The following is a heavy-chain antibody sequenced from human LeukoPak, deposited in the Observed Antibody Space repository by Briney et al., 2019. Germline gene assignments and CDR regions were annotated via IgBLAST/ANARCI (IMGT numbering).Heavy chain of an antibody. V-gene: IGHV3-21*01. CDR1: GFTFSSYS. D-gene: IGHD3-9*01. J-gene: IGHJ4*02. CDR2: ISRSSSYI. CDR3: ARDGDVLRYCGWLPRGFFDY. Sequence: GGSLSLSCAASGFTFSSYSMNWFRQAPGKGLEWVSSISRSSSYIYYSDSVKGRFTISRDNAKYSLYLQMNILRDEDTAVYYCARDGDVLRYCGWLPRGFFDYWGQGTLVTVSS.